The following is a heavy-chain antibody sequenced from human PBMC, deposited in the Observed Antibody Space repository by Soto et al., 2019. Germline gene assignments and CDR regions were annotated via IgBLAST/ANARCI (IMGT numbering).Heavy chain of an antibody. V-gene: IGHV1-24*01. J-gene: IGHJ6*02. CDR3: ATDIQEFWSAPTFYGMDV. D-gene: IGHD3-3*01. Sequence: ASVKVSCKVSGYTLTELSMHWVRQAPGKGLEWMGGFDPEDGENNYAQTFQGTATMTEATSTDTAYMELSSLRSDDAAVYYCATDIQEFWSAPTFYGMDVWGQGTTVTVSS. CDR1: GYTLTELS. CDR2: FDPEDGEN.